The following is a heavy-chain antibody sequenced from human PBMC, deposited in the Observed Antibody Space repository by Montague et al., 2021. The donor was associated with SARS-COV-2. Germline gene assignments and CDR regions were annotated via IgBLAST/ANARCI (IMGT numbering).Heavy chain of an antibody. Sequence: VKPTQTLTLTCTFSGFSLISDGVGVGWIRQPPGKALEWLALIFWNDDKYYSTSLKTRLTISKDTSKNQVVLTMTNMDPVDTATYYCARSYGTTVVTRAFDYWGQGTLVTVSS. V-gene: IGHV2-70*01. CDR3: ARSYGTTVVTRAFDY. CDR1: GFSLISDGVG. J-gene: IGHJ4*02. CDR2: IFWNDDK. D-gene: IGHD4-23*01.